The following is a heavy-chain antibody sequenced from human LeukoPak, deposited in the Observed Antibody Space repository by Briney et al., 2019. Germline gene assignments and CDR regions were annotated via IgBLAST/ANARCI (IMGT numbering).Heavy chain of an antibody. CDR1: GGSISSSSYY. CDR2: IYYSGST. V-gene: IGHV4-39*07. Sequence: SETLSLTCTVSGGSISSSSYYWGWIRQPPGKGLEWIGSIYYSGSTYYNPSLKSRVTISVDTSKNQFSLKLSSVTAADTAVYYCARESIVDKSSSSWTSGGKLDYWGQGTLVTVSS. J-gene: IGHJ4*02. CDR3: ARESIVDKSSSSWTSGGKLDY. D-gene: IGHD6-13*01.